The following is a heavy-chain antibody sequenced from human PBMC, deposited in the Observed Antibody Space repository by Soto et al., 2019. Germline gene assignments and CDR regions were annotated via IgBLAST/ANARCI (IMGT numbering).Heavy chain of an antibody. J-gene: IGHJ4*02. CDR2: IYYRGST. V-gene: IGHV4-61*08. D-gene: IGHD5-12*01. CDR3: AIFMGNSVAPTYFDY. Sequence: SETLSLTCTVSGGSFSSGGYYWSWIRQHPGKGLEWIGYIYYRGSTNYNPSLKSRVTISVDTSKNQFSLKLSSVTTADTAVYYCAIFMGNSVAPTYFDYWGQGTLVTVSS. CDR1: GGSFSSGGYY.